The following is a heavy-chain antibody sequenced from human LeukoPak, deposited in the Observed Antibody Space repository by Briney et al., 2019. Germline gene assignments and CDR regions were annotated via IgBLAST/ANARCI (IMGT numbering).Heavy chain of an antibody. CDR2: ISNDGSNK. Sequence: GRSLRLSCAASGVTFSSYGMHWVRQAPGKGLKWVAVISNDGSNKHYADSVKGRFTISRDNSKNTLYLQMNSLRAEDTAVYYCAKDLTGVNYCLDQWGQGTLVTVSS. V-gene: IGHV3-30*18. CDR1: GVTFSSYG. J-gene: IGHJ4*02. CDR3: AKDLTGVNYCLDQ. D-gene: IGHD1-7*01.